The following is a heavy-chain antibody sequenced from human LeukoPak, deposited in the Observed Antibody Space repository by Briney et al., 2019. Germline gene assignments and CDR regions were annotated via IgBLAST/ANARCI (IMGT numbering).Heavy chain of an antibody. CDR1: GFXFSDYY. Sequence: GGSLRLSCAASGFXFSDYYMSWVRQAPGKGLEWVANIKQDGSEEVYVDSVKGRFTISRDNAKNSLFLQMNTLRAEDTAVYFCARDPYSSTWSYGMDVWGQGTTVTVSS. D-gene: IGHD6-6*01. CDR2: IKQDGSEE. J-gene: IGHJ6*02. CDR3: ARDPYSSTWSYGMDV. V-gene: IGHV3-7*05.